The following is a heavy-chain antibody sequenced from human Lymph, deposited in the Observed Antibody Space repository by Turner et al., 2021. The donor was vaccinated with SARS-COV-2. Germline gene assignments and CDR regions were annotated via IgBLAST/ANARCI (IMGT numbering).Heavy chain of an antibody. Sequence: VQLQESGPRLVKPLETLSLTCTVSGGSMNSNYWSWIRQPPGKRLEWIGYIYYRGSTNYNPSLESRVTISVDTSRNQFSLNLTSVTAADTAIYYWARETVNNWVDPWGQGTLVTVSS. D-gene: IGHD2-21*02. V-gene: IGHV4-59*01. CDR1: GGSMNSNY. CDR3: ARETVNNWVDP. J-gene: IGHJ5*02. CDR2: IYYRGST.